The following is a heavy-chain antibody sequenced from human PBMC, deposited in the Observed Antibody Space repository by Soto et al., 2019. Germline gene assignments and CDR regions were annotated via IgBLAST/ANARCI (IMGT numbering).Heavy chain of an antibody. V-gene: IGHV4-59*01. CDR3: ARGWRERWFDH. Sequence: PAETLSLTCTVSGVSIRSYYWSWIRQPPGKGLEWIGCLYYSGSPNYNPSLKSRVTISVDTSKNQFSLKLSSVTAGDTQVYYCARGWRERWFDHWRPGTLVTVS. D-gene: IGHD6-25*01. CDR1: GVSIRSYY. J-gene: IGHJ5*02. CDR2: LYYSGSP.